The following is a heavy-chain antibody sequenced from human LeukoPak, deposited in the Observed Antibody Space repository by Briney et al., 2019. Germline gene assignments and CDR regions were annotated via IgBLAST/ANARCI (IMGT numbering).Heavy chain of an antibody. CDR2: IYTSGST. D-gene: IGHD2-2*01. CDR1: GGSISDNY. Sequence: SETLSLTCTVSGGSISDNYWSWIRQPAGKGLEWIGRIYTSGSTNYNPSLKSRVTISVDTSKNQFSLKLSSVTAADTAVYYCARDSLLPSAMGYYYMDVWGKGTAVTVSS. CDR3: ARDSLLPSAMGYYYMDV. J-gene: IGHJ6*03. V-gene: IGHV4-4*07.